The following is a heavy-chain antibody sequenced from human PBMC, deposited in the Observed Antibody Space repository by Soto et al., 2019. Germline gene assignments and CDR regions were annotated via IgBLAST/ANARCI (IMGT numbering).Heavy chain of an antibody. D-gene: IGHD4-4*01. V-gene: IGHV5-51*01. CDR1: GYSFTSYW. CDR3: ARGATTVPSYYYYGMEV. J-gene: IGHJ6*02. Sequence: PGESLKISCKGSGYSFTSYWIGSVRQMPGKGLEWMGIIYPGDSDTRYSPSFQGQVTISADKSISTAYLQWSSLKASDTAMYYCARGATTVPSYYYYGMEVWRQGTTVTVS. CDR2: IYPGDSDT.